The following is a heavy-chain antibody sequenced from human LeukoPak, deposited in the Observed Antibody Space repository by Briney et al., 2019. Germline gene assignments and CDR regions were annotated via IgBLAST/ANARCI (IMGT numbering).Heavy chain of an antibody. Sequence: PGGSLRLSCAASGFTFDDYAMHWVRQAPGKGLEWVSGISWNSGSIGYADSVKGRFTISRDNAKNSLYLQMNSLRAEDTALYYCAKERSGFDYWGQGTLVTVSS. CDR2: ISWNSGSI. CDR3: AKERSGFDY. J-gene: IGHJ4*02. CDR1: GFTFDDYA. V-gene: IGHV3-9*01. D-gene: IGHD5-24*01.